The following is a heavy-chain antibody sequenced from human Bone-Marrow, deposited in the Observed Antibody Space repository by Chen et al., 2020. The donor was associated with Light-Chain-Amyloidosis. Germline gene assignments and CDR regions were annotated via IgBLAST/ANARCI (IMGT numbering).Heavy chain of an antibody. CDR2: INWDSGFI. J-gene: IGHJ4*02. D-gene: IGHD6-6*01. V-gene: IGHV3-9*01. Sequence: EVQLVESGGGLVQPGRSLRRSCAASGFTFDDYAMHWVRLVPGKGLEWVSGINWDSGFIDYADSVKGRFTISRDNAKNSLYLQMNSLRTEDTALYYCVKDVENSSPSYFDYWGQGTLVTVSS. CDR3: VKDVENSSPSYFDY. CDR1: GFTFDDYA.